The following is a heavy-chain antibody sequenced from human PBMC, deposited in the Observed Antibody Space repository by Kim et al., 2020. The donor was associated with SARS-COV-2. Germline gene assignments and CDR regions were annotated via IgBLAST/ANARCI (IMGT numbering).Heavy chain of an antibody. D-gene: IGHD3-16*01. Sequence: RYGPSLKSRLTITKDTSKNQVVLTMTNRDPVDTATYYCAHKGWGGLYGMDVWGQGTTVTVSS. J-gene: IGHJ6*02. V-gene: IGHV2-5*05. CDR3: AHKGWGGLYGMDV.